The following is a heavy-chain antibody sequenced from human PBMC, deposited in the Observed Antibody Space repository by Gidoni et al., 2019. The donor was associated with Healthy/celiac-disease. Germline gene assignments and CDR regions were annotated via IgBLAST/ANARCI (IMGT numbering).Heavy chain of an antibody. CDR3: AKDSYYDSSGIDY. J-gene: IGHJ4*02. D-gene: IGHD3-22*01. Sequence: EVQLVESGGGLVQPGRSLSLSCAASGFTFDDYAMHWVRQAPGKGLEWVSGISWNSGSIGYAVSVKGRFTISRDNAKNSLYLQMNSLRAEDTALYYCAKDSYYDSSGIDYWGQGTLVTVSS. CDR2: ISWNSGSI. V-gene: IGHV3-9*01. CDR1: GFTFDDYA.